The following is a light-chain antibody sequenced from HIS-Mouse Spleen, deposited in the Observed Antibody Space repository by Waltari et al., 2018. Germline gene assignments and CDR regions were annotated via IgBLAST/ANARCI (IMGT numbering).Light chain of an antibody. Sequence: NFMLTQPHSVSESPGKTVTISCTGSSGSIASNYLQCYQQRPGSAPTTVIYEDNHRPSGVPDRFSGSIDSSSNSASLTISGLKTEDEADYYCQSYDSSNSWVFGGGTKLTVL. V-gene: IGLV6-57*02. CDR1: SGSIASNY. J-gene: IGLJ3*02. CDR3: QSYDSSNSWV. CDR2: EDN.